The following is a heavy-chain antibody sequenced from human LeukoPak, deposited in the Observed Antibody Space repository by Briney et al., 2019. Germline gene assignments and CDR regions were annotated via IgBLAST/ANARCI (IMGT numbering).Heavy chain of an antibody. CDR3: ARGSYATNPFDY. CDR1: GNSVNSGLYY. J-gene: IGHJ4*02. D-gene: IGHD2-2*01. V-gene: IGHV4-61*10. CDR2: IQARGNP. Sequence: SETLSLTCTVSGNSVNSGLYYWNWIRQPAGKGLEWLGRIQARGNPNYNPSLKSRVTISVDTSKNQFSLKLSSVTAADTAVYYCARGSYATNPFDYWGQGTLVTVSS.